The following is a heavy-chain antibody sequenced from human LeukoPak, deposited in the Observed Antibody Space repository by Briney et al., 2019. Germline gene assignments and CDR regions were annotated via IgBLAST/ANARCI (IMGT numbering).Heavy chain of an antibody. J-gene: IGHJ4*02. D-gene: IGHD6-13*01. V-gene: IGHV4-34*01. CDR2: INHSGST. CDR3: ASCSSSCCDY. Sequence: SETLSLTCAVYGGSFSGYYWSWIRQPPGKGLEWIGEINHSGSTNYNPSLKSRVTISVDTSKNQFSLKLSSVTAADTAVYYCASCSSSCCDYWGQGTLVTLSS. CDR1: GGSFSGYY.